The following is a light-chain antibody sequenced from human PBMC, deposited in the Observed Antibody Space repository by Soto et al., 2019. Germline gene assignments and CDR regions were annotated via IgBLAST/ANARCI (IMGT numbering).Light chain of an antibody. V-gene: IGKV3D-15*01. Sequence: IVLTQSPDTLSLSPGQRATLSCRASQSVSSYLAWYQQKPGQAPRLLIYDASNRATGIPARFSGSGSGTEYTLTISSLQSEDFAVYYCQQYDKWPRTFGQGTKVDIK. J-gene: IGKJ1*01. CDR2: DAS. CDR3: QQYDKWPRT. CDR1: QSVSSY.